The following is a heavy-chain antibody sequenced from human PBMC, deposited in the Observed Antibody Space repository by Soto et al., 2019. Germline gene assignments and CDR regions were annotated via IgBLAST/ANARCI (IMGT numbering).Heavy chain of an antibody. Sequence: QVQLVESGGGVVQPGRSLRLSCAASGFTFSSYAMHWVRQAPGKGLEWVAVISYDGSNKYYADSVKGRFTISRDNSKNTLYLQMNSLRAEDTAVYYCAREADSGYPHFDYWGQGTLGTVSS. CDR1: GFTFSSYA. CDR2: ISYDGSNK. V-gene: IGHV3-30-3*01. J-gene: IGHJ4*02. D-gene: IGHD3-10*01. CDR3: AREADSGYPHFDY.